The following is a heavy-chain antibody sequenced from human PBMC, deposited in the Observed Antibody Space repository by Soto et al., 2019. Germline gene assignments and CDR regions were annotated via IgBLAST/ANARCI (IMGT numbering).Heavy chain of an antibody. J-gene: IGHJ5*02. Sequence: GGSLRLSCVASGFTFSDYGMSWVRQAPGKGLEWVSAISGSGSTFYADSVKGRFTISRDNSKNTLYLQMNSLRVEDTAVYYCAKDYLRWAQSWGQGTLVTVSS. CDR3: AKDYLRWAQS. CDR2: ISGSGST. D-gene: IGHD1-26*01. V-gene: IGHV3-23*01. CDR1: GFTFSDYG.